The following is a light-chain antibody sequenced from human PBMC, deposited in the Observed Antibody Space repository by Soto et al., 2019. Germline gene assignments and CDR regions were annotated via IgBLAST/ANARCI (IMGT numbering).Light chain of an antibody. Sequence: QSALTQPRSVSGSPGQSDTISCTGTSSDVGGYDYVSWFQHHPGTVPKLMIYDVTKRPSGVPDRFAASKSGNTASLTISGLQAEDEADYYCCSYGGYFWVFGGGTKLTVL. V-gene: IGLV2-11*01. CDR3: CSYGGYFWV. CDR1: SSDVGGYDY. J-gene: IGLJ3*02. CDR2: DVT.